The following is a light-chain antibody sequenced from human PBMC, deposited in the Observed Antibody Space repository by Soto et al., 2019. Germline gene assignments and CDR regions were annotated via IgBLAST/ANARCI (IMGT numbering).Light chain of an antibody. J-gene: IGLJ2*01. CDR1: YSDIGDYNY. CDR2: EVT. Sequence: QSALTQPPSASGSPGQSVTISCAGTYSDIGDYNYVSWYQQHPDKVPKLIIYEVTKRPSGVPDRFSGPQSGYTASLTGSDLQPADEAVYYCSSYSGTNPNVIFGGVTKLTVL. CDR3: SSYSGTNPNVI. V-gene: IGLV2-8*01.